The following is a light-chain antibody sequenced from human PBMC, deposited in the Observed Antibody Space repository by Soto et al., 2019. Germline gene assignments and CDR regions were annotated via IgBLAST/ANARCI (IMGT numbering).Light chain of an antibody. V-gene: IGKV3-20*01. J-gene: IGKJ1*01. Sequence: ILMTHSPVALSVSPGERATLSCRAIHSVSISYLAWYQQKPGQAPRLLLFGASSRATGIPDRFSGSGSGTDFTLTISRLEPEDFAVYYCQQYGSSGTFGQGTKV. CDR3: QQYGSSGT. CDR2: GAS. CDR1: HSVSISY.